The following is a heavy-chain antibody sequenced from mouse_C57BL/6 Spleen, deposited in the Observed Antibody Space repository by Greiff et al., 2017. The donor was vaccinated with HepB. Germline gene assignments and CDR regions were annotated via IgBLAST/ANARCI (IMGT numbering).Heavy chain of an antibody. V-gene: IGHV1-42*01. J-gene: IGHJ2*01. D-gene: IGHD2-4*01. CDR3: ARDYDYDEEVFDY. CDR1: GYSFTGYY. Sequence: EVQLQQSGPELVKPGASVKISCKASGYSFTGYYMNWVKQSPEKSLEWIGEINPSTGGTTYNQKFKAKATLTVDKSSSTAYMQRKSLTSEDSAVYYCARDYDYDEEVFDYWGQGTTLTVSS. CDR2: INPSTGGT.